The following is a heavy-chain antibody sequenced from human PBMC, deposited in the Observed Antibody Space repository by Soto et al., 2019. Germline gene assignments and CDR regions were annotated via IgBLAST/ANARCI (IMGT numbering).Heavy chain of an antibody. CDR2: INHSGST. J-gene: IGHJ6*02. Sequence: QVQLQQWGAGLLKPSETLSLTCAVYGGSFSGYYWSWIRQPPGKGLEWIGEINHSGSTNYNPSLKSRVTISVTTSKNPFSLKLSSVTAADTFVYYCARGPYCSGGSCYHYYYYYGMDVWGQWTTVTGSS. CDR3: ARGPYCSGGSCYHYYYYYGMDV. CDR1: GGSFSGYY. V-gene: IGHV4-34*01. D-gene: IGHD2-15*01.